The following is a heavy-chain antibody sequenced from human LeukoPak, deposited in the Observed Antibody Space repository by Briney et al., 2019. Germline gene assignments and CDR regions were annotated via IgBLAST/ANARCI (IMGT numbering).Heavy chain of an antibody. CDR3: ATKAGSGGGYFDY. V-gene: IGHV3-53*05. CDR1: GLTVSTDY. Sequence: QSGGSLRLSCAASGLTVSTDYMSWVRQAPGKGLEWVSVIFPSHSTYYADSAKGRFTISRDNSKNAVYLQMNSLRPEDTAVYYCATKAGSGGGYFDYWGQGTLVTVSS. J-gene: IGHJ4*02. D-gene: IGHD3-10*01. CDR2: IFPSHST.